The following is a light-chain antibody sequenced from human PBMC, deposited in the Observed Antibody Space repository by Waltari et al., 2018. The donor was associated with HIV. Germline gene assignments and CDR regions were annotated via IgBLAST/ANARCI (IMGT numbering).Light chain of an antibody. CDR2: GAS. J-gene: IGKJ1*01. CDR1: QTVRSSD. V-gene: IGKV3-20*01. CDR3: QRHGFSSRT. Sequence: VLTQSPGTLSLSPGERATLSCRASQTVRSSDLAWYQHKSGQSPRLLIYGASSRATGIPERFSGSGSGTDFTLTISRLEPEDFAVYYCQRHGFSSRTFGQGTKVEIK.